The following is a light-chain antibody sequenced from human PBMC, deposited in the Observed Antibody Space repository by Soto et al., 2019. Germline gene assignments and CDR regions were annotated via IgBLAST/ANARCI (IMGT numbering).Light chain of an antibody. J-gene: IGKJ1*01. CDR1: QSISSW. CDR2: DAS. V-gene: IGKV1-5*01. Sequence: IQMTHAPSTLSASLGDRVAITGRASQSISSWLAWYQQKPGKAPKLLIYDASSLESGVPSRFSGSGSGTEFTLTISSLQPDDFATYYCQQYNSYPWTFGQGTKVDIK. CDR3: QQYNSYPWT.